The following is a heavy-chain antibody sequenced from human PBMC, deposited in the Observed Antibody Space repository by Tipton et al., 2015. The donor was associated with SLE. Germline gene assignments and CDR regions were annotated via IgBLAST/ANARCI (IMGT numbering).Heavy chain of an antibody. CDR1: GGSISPHY. CDR2: IYYTGST. CDR3: ARGRRYYYDSSGYSGRFDC. D-gene: IGHD3-22*01. V-gene: IGHV4-59*11. Sequence: LRLSCTVSGGSISPHYWTWIRQSPGKGLEWIGYIYYTGSTNYNPSLKSRVTMSADTSKNQFSLKLSSVTAADTAVYYCARGRRYYYDSSGYSGRFDCWGQGTLVTVSS. J-gene: IGHJ4*02.